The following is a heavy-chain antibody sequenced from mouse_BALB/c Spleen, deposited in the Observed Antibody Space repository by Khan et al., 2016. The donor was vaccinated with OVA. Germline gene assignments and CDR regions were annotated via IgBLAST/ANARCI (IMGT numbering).Heavy chain of an antibody. Sequence: VQLKESGPGLVKPSQSLSLTCTVTGYSITSDYAWNWIRQFPGNKLEWMGFISYSGNTNYNPSLKSRISITRDTTKNQFFLQLNSVTIEDTATYYCAGVYGGDFDYWGHGTTLTVSS. V-gene: IGHV3-2*02. J-gene: IGHJ2*01. CDR3: AGVYGGDFDY. D-gene: IGHD1-1*01. CDR1: GYSITSDYA. CDR2: ISYSGNT.